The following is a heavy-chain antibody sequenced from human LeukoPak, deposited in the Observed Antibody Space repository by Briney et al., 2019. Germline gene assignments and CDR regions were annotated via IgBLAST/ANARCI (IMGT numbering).Heavy chain of an antibody. D-gene: IGHD2-2*01. CDR3: ARGLFGVVPATDMDV. CDR2: IYYSGST. V-gene: IGHV4-39*01. CDR1: GGSISSSSYY. J-gene: IGHJ6*03. Sequence: SETLSLTCTVSGGSISSSSYYWGWIRQPPGKGLEWIGSIYYSGSTYYNPSLKSRVTISVDTSKNQFSLKLSSVTAADTAVYYCARGLFGVVPATDMDVWGKGTTVTVSS.